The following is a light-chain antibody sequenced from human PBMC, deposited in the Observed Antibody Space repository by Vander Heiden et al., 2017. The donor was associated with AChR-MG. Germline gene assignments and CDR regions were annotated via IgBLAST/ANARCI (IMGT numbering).Light chain of an antibody. V-gene: IGLV8-61*01. Sequence: QTVVTQEPSFSVSPGGTVTLTCGLSSGSVSTGYYPSWYQQTPGHATRTLIDTTNTRSSGVPGRFAGAILANKAALTITGAQADDESDYYCVLYIGSGIWVFGGGTKLTVL. CDR2: TTN. CDR1: SGSVSTGYY. J-gene: IGLJ3*02. CDR3: VLYIGSGIWV.